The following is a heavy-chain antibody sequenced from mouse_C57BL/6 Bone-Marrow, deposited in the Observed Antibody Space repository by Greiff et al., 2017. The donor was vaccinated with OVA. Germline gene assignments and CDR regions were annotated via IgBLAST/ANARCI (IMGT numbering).Heavy chain of an antibody. Sequence: QVQLQQSGAELVRPGASVTLSCKASGYTFTDYEMPWVKQTPVHGLEWIGAIDPENGGTSYNKKFKGKAILTADKSSSTAYMELRSLTSEDSAVYYCTRGSTTVSDYWGQGTTLTVSS. CDR1: GYTFTDYE. J-gene: IGHJ2*01. D-gene: IGHD1-1*01. CDR3: TRGSTTVSDY. V-gene: IGHV1-15*01. CDR2: IDPENGGT.